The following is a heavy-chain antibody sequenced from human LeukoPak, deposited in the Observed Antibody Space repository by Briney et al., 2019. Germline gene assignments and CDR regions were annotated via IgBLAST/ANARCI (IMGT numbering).Heavy chain of an antibody. Sequence: GGSLRLSCAPSGLTFSSYSTNWVRQAPGKGLEWVSSTNSRSSYVYYADSVKGRFTISRDNAKNSLYLQMNSLRAEDTALYYCARAQGLYVWGSYRWFDYWGQGTLVTVSS. CDR2: TNSRSSYV. V-gene: IGHV3-21*04. CDR1: GLTFSSYS. J-gene: IGHJ4*02. D-gene: IGHD3-16*02. CDR3: ARAQGLYVWGSYRWFDY.